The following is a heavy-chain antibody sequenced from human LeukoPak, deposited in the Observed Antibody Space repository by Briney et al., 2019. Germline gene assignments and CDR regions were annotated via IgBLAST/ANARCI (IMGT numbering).Heavy chain of an antibody. CDR2: IHYSGST. V-gene: IGHV4-59*12. CDR3: ARNPYYYDSSGLFDI. Sequence: GSLRLSCAASGFTFSSYAMSWIRQPPGKGLEWIGSIHYSGSTNHNPSLKSRVTISVDTSRDQFSLKLSSVTVADTAVYYCARNPYYYDSSGLFDIWGQGTMVTVSS. J-gene: IGHJ3*02. CDR1: GFTFSSYA. D-gene: IGHD3-22*01.